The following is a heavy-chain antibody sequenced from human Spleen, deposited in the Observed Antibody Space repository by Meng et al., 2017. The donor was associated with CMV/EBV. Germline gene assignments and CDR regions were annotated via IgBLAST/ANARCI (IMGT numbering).Heavy chain of an antibody. CDR3: ARGSGDTGFDY. CDR1: GGTFSTYA. V-gene: IGHV1-69*10. CDR2: IIPILGIA. J-gene: IGHJ4*02. Sequence: QVQLVQSGAEAKKPGSSLKVSCKASGGTFSTYAINWVRQAPGQGLEWMGGIIPILGIAKIAQKFQGRVTMTRSTYTTTAYMELSSLTSEDTAVYYCARGSGDTGFDYWGQGTLVTVSS. D-gene: IGHD7-27*01.